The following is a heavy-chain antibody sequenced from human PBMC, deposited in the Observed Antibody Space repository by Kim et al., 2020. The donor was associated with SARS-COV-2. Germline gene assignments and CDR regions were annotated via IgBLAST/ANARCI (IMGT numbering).Heavy chain of an antibody. Sequence: GGSVRLSCAASGFTFSRHEMNWVRQAPGKRLEWVSYITENGRTIYYADSVKGRFTISRDNAKSSLYLQMNSLRAEDTAVYYCARGKSVDAYWGQGTLVT. J-gene: IGHJ4*02. D-gene: IGHD2-8*01. CDR3: ARGKSVDAY. V-gene: IGHV3-48*03. CDR2: ITENGRTI. CDR1: GFTFSRHE.